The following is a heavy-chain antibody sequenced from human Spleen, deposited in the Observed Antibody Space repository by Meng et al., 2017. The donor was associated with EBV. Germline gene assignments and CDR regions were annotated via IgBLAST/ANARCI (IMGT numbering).Heavy chain of an antibody. J-gene: IGHJ4*02. CDR2: INTNTGFP. Sequence: QVDLEQSGSELKKPGASVKVSCKASGYIFNTYAMNWVRQAPGQGLEWVGWINTNTGFPTYAQGFTGRFVFSLDTSVSTAYLQISSLRPEDSAVYYCARGLAYGDHGIDSWGQGTLVTVSS. CDR1: GYIFNTYA. D-gene: IGHD4-17*01. CDR3: ARGLAYGDHGIDS. V-gene: IGHV7-4-1*02.